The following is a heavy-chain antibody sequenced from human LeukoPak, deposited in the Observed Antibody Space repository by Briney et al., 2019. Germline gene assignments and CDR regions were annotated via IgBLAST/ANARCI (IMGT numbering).Heavy chain of an antibody. D-gene: IGHD3-16*02. CDR2: IIPIFGTA. CDR1: GYTFTGYY. Sequence: SVKVSCKASGYTFTGYYMHWVRQAPGQGLEWMGGIIPIFGTANYAQKFQGRVTITADESTSTAYMELSSLRSEDTAVYYCARVPYYDYVWGSYRFLAFDIWGQGTMVTVSS. V-gene: IGHV1-69*13. J-gene: IGHJ3*02. CDR3: ARVPYYDYVWGSYRFLAFDI.